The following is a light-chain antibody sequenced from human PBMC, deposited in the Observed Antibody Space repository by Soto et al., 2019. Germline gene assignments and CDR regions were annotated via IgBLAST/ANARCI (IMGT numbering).Light chain of an antibody. Sequence: QSALTQPASVSGSPGQSITISCTATSSDVGGYNYVSWYQQHPGKAPKLIIYDVSYRPSGVSNRFSGSKSGSTASLTISGLQAEDEADYYCSSYTSSSTLVFGGGTKVTVL. V-gene: IGLV2-14*01. CDR1: SSDVGGYNY. J-gene: IGLJ2*01. CDR3: SSYTSSSTLV. CDR2: DVS.